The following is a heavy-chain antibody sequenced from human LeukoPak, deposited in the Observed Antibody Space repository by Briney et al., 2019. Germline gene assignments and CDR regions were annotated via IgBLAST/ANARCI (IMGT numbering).Heavy chain of an antibody. CDR2: IYRGGST. J-gene: IGHJ4*02. CDR1: GFTVSSNY. CDR3: ARGGVGAIFDY. Sequence: GGSLRLSCAASGFTVSSNYMSWVRQAPGKGLEWVSVIYRGGSTYYADSVKGRFTISRDNSKNTLYLQMNSLRAEDTAVYYCARGGVGAIFDYWGQGTLVTVSS. V-gene: IGHV3-66*01. D-gene: IGHD1-26*01.